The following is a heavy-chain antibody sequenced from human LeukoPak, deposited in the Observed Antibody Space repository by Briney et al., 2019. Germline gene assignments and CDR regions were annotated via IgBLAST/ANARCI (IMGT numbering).Heavy chain of an antibody. CDR3: ARAGLTMVRGYYYYMDV. Sequence: ASVKVSCKASGYTFTDYYIHWVRQAPGQGLEWMGWINPNSGGTNYSQKFQGRVTMTRDTSISTAYMELSRLRSDDTAVYYCARAGLTMVRGYYYYMDVWGKGTTVTVSS. CDR2: INPNSGGT. D-gene: IGHD3-10*01. CDR1: GYTFTDYY. J-gene: IGHJ6*03. V-gene: IGHV1-2*02.